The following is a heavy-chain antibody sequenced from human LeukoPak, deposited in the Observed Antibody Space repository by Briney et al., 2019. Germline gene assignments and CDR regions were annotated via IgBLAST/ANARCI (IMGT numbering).Heavy chain of an antibody. CDR3: ARQGDNDYGDYGSEFDAFDI. J-gene: IGHJ3*02. Sequence: SKTLSLTCTVSGDSISTYYWNWIRQPPGKGLEWIGYIYYSGSTNYNPSLKSRVTISVDTSKNHFSLKLSSVTAADTAVYYCARQGDNDYGDYGSEFDAFDIWGQGTMVTVSS. CDR1: GDSISTYY. V-gene: IGHV4-59*08. D-gene: IGHD4-17*01. CDR2: IYYSGST.